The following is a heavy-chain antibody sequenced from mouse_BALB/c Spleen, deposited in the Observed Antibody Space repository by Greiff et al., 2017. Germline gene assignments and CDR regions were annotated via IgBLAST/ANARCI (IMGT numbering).Heavy chain of an antibody. CDR1: GFSLTGYG. D-gene: IGHD2-1*01. V-gene: IGHV2-6-7*01. Sequence: QVQLQQSGPGLVAPSQSLSITCTVSGFSLTGYGVNWVRQPPGKGLEWLGMIWGDGSTDYNSALKSRLSISKDNSKSQVFLKMNSLQTDDTARYYCARYGNSYYYAMDYWGQGTSVTVSS. CDR3: ARYGNSYYYAMDY. J-gene: IGHJ4*01. CDR2: IWGDGST.